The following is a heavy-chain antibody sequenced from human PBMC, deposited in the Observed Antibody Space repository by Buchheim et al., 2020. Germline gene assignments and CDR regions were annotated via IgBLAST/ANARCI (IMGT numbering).Heavy chain of an antibody. CDR3: ARVSDGTGTRPIDY. CDR1: GFTFSTSS. D-gene: IGHD3-10*01. CDR2: ITSSGSHI. Sequence: EVQVVESGGGLVKPGGSLRLSCAASGFTFSTSSMCWVRQAPGKALEWVSFITSSGSHIYYADSVKCRFTISRDNAKNSLYLQMNSLRVEDTAVYYCARVSDGTGTRPIDYWGQGTL. J-gene: IGHJ4*02. V-gene: IGHV3-21*01.